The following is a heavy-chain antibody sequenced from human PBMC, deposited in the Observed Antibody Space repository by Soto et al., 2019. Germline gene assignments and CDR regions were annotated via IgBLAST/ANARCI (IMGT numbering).Heavy chain of an antibody. J-gene: IGHJ6*02. CDR1: GFTFSSYS. CDR2: ISSSSSYI. V-gene: IGHV3-21*01. Sequence: EVQLVESGGGLVKPGGSLRLSCAASGFTFSSYSMNWVRQAPGKGLEWVSFISSSSSYIYYADSVKGRFTISRDNAKNSLYLQMKSLRAEDTAVYYCARDMVRGVITPSGMDVWGQGTTVTVSS. D-gene: IGHD3-10*01. CDR3: ARDMVRGVITPSGMDV.